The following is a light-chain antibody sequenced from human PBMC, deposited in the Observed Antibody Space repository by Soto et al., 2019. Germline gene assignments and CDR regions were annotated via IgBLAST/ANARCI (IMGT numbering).Light chain of an antibody. V-gene: IGKV3-11*01. Sequence: EIVLTQSPATLSVSPGERATLSCRASQSVSSYLAWLQQKPGQAPRLLLYDASNRATGIPARFSGSGSGTDFTLTISRLEPEDFAVYYCQQRSKWPLTFGGGTKVEIK. CDR1: QSVSSY. CDR3: QQRSKWPLT. CDR2: DAS. J-gene: IGKJ4*01.